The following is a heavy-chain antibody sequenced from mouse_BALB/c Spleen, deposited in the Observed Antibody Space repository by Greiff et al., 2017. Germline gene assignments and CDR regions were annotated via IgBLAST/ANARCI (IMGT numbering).Heavy chain of an antibody. CDR1: GYTFTSYV. D-gene: IGHD1-2*01. CDR2: INPYNDGT. J-gene: IGHJ4*01. CDR3: AREGIHYYGYGGNYYAMDY. V-gene: IGHV1-14*01. Sequence: EVQLKESGPELVKPGASVKMSCKASGYTFTSYVMHWVKQKPGQGLEWIGYINPYNDGTKYNEKFKGKATLTSDKSSSTAYMELSSLTSEDSAVYYCAREGIHYYGYGGNYYAMDYWGQGTSVTVSS.